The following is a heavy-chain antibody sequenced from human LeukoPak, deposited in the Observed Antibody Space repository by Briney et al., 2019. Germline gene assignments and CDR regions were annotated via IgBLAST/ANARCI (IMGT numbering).Heavy chain of an antibody. D-gene: IGHD2-15*01. CDR2: IKSKTDGGTT. CDR1: GFTFSNAW. V-gene: IGHV3-15*01. CDR3: TTLKDIVVVVAATPDYYYYMDV. Sequence: PGGSLRLSCAASGFTFSNAWMSWVRQAPGKGLEWVGRIKSKTDGGTTDYAAPVKGRFTISGDDSKNTLYLQMNSLKTEDTAVYYCTTLKDIVVVVAATPDYYYYMDVWGKGTTVTVSS. J-gene: IGHJ6*03.